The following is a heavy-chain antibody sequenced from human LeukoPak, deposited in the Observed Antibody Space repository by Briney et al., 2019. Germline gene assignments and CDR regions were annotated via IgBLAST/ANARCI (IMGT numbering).Heavy chain of an antibody. J-gene: IGHJ3*02. CDR2: ISSSSSTI. D-gene: IGHD6-13*01. CDR1: GFTFSSYS. V-gene: IGHV3-48*01. Sequence: GGSLRLSCAASGFTFSSYSMNWVRQAPGKGLEWVSYISSSSSTIYYADSVKGRFTISRDNSKNTLYLQMNSLRAEDTAVYYCARASDSSSWADAFDIWGQGTMVTVSS. CDR3: ARASDSSSWADAFDI.